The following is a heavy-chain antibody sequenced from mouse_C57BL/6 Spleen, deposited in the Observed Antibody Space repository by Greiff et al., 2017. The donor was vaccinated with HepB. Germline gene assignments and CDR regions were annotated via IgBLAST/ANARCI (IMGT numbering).Heavy chain of an antibody. Sequence: EVQRVESGGGLVQPKGSLKLSCAASGFSFNTYAMNWVRQAPGKGLEWVARIRSKSNNYATYYADSVKDRFTISRDDSESMLYLQMNNLKTEDTAMYYCVRHGRLRGAMDYWGQGTSVTVSS. J-gene: IGHJ4*01. D-gene: IGHD1-1*01. V-gene: IGHV10-1*01. CDR2: IRSKSNNYAT. CDR3: VRHGRLRGAMDY. CDR1: GFSFNTYA.